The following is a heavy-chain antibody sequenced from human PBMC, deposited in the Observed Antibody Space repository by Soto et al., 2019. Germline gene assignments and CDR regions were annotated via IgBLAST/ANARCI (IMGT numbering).Heavy chain of an antibody. D-gene: IGHD2-2*01. V-gene: IGHV5-10-1*01. CDR3: ARRRCRTTSCPRNYYGMDV. J-gene: IGHJ6*02. CDR1: GYSFTDYW. Sequence: GESLKISCKGSGYSFTDYWISWVRQMPGKGLEGMGRIDPSASHINHSPSFEGHVTISADKSISTAYLQWSGLRASDSAMYYCARRRCRTTSCPRNYYGMDVWGQGTTVTVSS. CDR2: IDPSASHI.